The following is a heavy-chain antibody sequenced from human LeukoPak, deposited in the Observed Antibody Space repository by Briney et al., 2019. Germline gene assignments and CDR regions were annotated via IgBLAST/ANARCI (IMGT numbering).Heavy chain of an antibody. CDR3: ARGSPKRAVAGTFDY. CDR2: ISAYNSNT. CDR1: GYTFTSYG. V-gene: IGHV1-18*01. Sequence: ASVKVSCKASGYTFTSYGISWVRQDPGQGLEWMGWISAYNSNTNYAQKLQGRVTMTTDTSTSTAYMELRSLRSDDTAVYYCARGSPKRAVAGTFDYWGQGTLVTVSS. J-gene: IGHJ4*02. D-gene: IGHD6-19*01.